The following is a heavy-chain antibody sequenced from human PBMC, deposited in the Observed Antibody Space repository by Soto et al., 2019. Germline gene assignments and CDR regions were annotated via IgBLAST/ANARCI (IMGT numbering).Heavy chain of an antibody. CDR3: AGDRTGIAAAGTYYYYGMDV. CDR2: IYYSGST. CDR1: GGSISSYY. D-gene: IGHD6-13*01. J-gene: IGHJ6*02. V-gene: IGHV4-59*08. Sequence: SETLSLTCTVSGGSISSYYWSWIRQPPGKGLEWIGYIYYSGSTNYNPSLKSRVTISVDTSKNQFSLKLSSVTAADTAVYYCAGDRTGIAAAGTYYYYGMDVWGQGTTVTVSS.